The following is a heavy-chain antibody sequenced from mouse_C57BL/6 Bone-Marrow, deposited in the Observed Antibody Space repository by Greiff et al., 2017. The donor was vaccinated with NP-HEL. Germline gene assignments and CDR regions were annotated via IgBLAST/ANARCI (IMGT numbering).Heavy chain of an antibody. J-gene: IGHJ4*01. V-gene: IGHV8-12*01. CDR3: ARYYGSSSYYAMDY. CDR1: GFSLSTSGMG. CDR2: IYWDDDK. D-gene: IGHD1-1*01. Sequence: QVTLKESGPGILQSSQTLSLTCSFSGFSLSTSGMGVSWIRQPSGKGLEWLAHIYWDDDKRYNPSLKSRLTISKDTSRNQVFLNITSVDTADTATYYCARYYGSSSYYAMDYWGQGTSVTVSS.